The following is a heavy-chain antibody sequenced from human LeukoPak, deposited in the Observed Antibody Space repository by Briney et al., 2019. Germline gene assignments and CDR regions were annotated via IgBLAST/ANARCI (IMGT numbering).Heavy chain of an antibody. CDR1: GGTFDNYA. J-gene: IGHJ4*02. V-gene: IGHV1-69*04. D-gene: IGHD2-2*01. Sequence: GASVKVSCKASGGTFDNYAVNWVREAPGLGLEWMGRIIPILGKTNSAQKLQARVTFTADKSTRTAYMELTHLRPDDTAVYFCARGPVGGFAAAPFYHWGQGSLVTVSP. CDR2: IIPILGKT. CDR3: ARGPVGGFAAAPFYH.